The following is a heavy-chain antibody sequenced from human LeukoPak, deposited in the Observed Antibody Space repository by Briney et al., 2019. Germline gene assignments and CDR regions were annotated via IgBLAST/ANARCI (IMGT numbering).Heavy chain of an antibody. V-gene: IGHV1-18*01. CDR1: GHTFTSYG. Sequence: ASVKVSCKASGHTFTSYGMIGVRQAPGQAREGRGWISAYNRNTNYAQTLQGRVPMTTDTSTSTPYMDRATLRPDDTAVYYCARDLGGWGQGTLVTVSS. CDR3: ARDLGG. J-gene: IGHJ4*02. CDR2: ISAYNRNT. D-gene: IGHD3-16*01.